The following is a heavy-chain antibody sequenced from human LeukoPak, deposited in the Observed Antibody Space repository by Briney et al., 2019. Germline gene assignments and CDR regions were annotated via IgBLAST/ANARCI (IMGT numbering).Heavy chain of an antibody. D-gene: IGHD3-3*01. Sequence: GASVKVSCKASGYTFTSYDINWVRQATGQGLEWMGWMNPNSGNTGYAQKFQGRVTMTRNTSISTAYMELSRLRSDDTAVYYCARARDYDFWSGPWAFDIWGQGTMVTVSS. V-gene: IGHV1-8*01. CDR1: GYTFTSYD. CDR3: ARARDYDFWSGPWAFDI. J-gene: IGHJ3*02. CDR2: MNPNSGNT.